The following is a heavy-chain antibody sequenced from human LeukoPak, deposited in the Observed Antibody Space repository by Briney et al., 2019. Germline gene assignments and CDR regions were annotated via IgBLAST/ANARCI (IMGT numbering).Heavy chain of an antibody. CDR3: ARGGGNRDY. D-gene: IGHD1/OR15-1a*01. J-gene: IGHJ4*02. CDR1: GGSISSYY. V-gene: IGHV4-59*01. CDR2: IYYSGST. Sequence: SETLSLTRTVSGGSISSYYWSWIRQPPGKGLEWIGYIYYSGSTNYNPSLKSRVTISVDTSKNQFSLKLSSVTAADTAVYYCARGGGNRDYWGQGTLVTVSS.